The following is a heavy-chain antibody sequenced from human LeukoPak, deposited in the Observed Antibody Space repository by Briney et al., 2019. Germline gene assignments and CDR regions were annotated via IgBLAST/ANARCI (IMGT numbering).Heavy chain of an antibody. J-gene: IGHJ5*02. CDR1: GFTFSSSD. Sequence: QPGGSLRLSCAASGFTFSSSDMHWVRQAPGKGLEWVAFIRYDGNNKYYADSVKGRLTITRDNSKNTLYLQMNSLRAEDTAVYYCAKKTDFWSGYFASWGQGTLVTVSS. CDR2: IRYDGNNK. D-gene: IGHD3-3*01. CDR3: AKKTDFWSGYFAS. V-gene: IGHV3-30*02.